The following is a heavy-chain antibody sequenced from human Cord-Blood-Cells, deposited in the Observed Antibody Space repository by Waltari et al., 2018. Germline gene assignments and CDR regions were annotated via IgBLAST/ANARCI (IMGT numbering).Heavy chain of an antibody. CDR1: GYTFTGYY. V-gene: IGHV1-2*02. CDR3: ARRRGSSWFDY. Sequence: QVQLVQSGAEVKKPGASVKVSCKASGYTFTGYYMHWVRQAPGQGLEWRGWINPNSCGTNYAQKFQGRVTMTRDTSISTAYMELSRLRSDDTAVYYCARRRGSSWFDYWGQGTLVTVSS. J-gene: IGHJ4*02. CDR2: INPNSCGT. D-gene: IGHD6-13*01.